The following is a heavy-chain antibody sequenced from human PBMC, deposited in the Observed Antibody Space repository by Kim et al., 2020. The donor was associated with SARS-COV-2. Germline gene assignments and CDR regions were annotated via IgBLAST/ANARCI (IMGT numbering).Heavy chain of an antibody. CDR3: ARDLLVGATSYGMDV. J-gene: IGHJ6*02. V-gene: IGHV3-33*01. CDR1: GFTFSSYG. Sequence: GGSLRLSCAASGFTFSSYGMHWVRQAPGKGLEWVAVIWYDGSNKYYADSVKGRFTISRDNSKNTLYLQMNSLRAEDTAVFYCARDLLVGATSYGMDVWGQGTTVTVSS. CDR2: IWYDGSNK. D-gene: IGHD1-26*01.